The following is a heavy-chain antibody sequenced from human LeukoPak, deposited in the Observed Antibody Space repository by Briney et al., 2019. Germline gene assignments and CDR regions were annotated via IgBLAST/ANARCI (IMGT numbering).Heavy chain of an antibody. CDR1: GFTFSSYS. V-gene: IGHV3-48*01. D-gene: IGHD2-15*01. CDR3: ARERRPGYCSGGRCDRRFDP. J-gene: IGHJ5*02. CDR2: ISSSSSTI. Sequence: GGSLRLSCAASGFTFSSYSMNWVRQAPGKGLEWVSYISSSSSTIYYADSVKGRFTTSRDNSKNTVYLQMNSLRAEDTAVYYCARERRPGYCSGGRCDRRFDPWGQGTLVTVSS.